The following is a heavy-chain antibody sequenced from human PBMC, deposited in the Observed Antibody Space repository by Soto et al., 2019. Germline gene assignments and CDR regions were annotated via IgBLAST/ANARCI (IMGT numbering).Heavy chain of an antibody. CDR2: IYYSGST. V-gene: IGHV4-31*03. Sequence: SETLSPPRTVSGGPISSGGFYWSWIRHHPGKGLEGIGYIYYSGSTYYNPSLKSRGPISVDTSKNQFSLKLSSVTAADTAVYYCARDPTYDFWSGYYYYGMDVWGQGTTVTVSS. CDR1: GGPISSGGFY. D-gene: IGHD3-3*01. J-gene: IGHJ6*02. CDR3: ARDPTYDFWSGYYYYGMDV.